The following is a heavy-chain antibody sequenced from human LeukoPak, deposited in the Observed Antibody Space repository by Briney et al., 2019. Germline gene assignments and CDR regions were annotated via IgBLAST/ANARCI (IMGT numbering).Heavy chain of an antibody. Sequence: SETLSLTCTVSGGSISSYYWSWIRQPPGKGLEWIGYIYYSGSTNYNPSLKSRVTISVDASKNQFSLKLSSVTAADTAVYFCARRAYSTAYWKHFDSWGQGTLVTVSS. D-gene: IGHD1-1*01. CDR1: GGSISSYY. V-gene: IGHV4-59*08. CDR3: ARRAYSTAYWKHFDS. CDR2: IYYSGST. J-gene: IGHJ4*02.